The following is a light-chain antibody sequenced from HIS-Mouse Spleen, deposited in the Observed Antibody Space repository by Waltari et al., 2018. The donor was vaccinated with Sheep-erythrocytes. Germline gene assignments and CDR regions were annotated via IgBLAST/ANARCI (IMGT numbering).Light chain of an antibody. CDR2: KVS. V-gene: IGKV2-30*02. J-gene: IGKJ2*01. CDR3: MQGT. CDR1: QSLVHSDGNTY. Sequence: DVVMTQSPLSLPVTLGQPASISCRSSQSLVHSDGNTYLNWFQQRPGQSPRRLIYKVSNRDSGVPDRFSGSGSGTDFTLKISRVEAEYVGVYYCMQGTFGQGTKLEIK.